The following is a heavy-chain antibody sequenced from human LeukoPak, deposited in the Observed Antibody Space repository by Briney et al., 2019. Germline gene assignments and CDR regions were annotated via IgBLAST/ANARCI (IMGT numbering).Heavy chain of an antibody. V-gene: IGHV4-39*01. J-gene: IGHJ5*02. CDR2: INYSGDT. CDR1: GDSISDTNYY. D-gene: IGHD3-10*01. Sequence: SETLSLTCIVSGDSISDTNYYWGWIRQSPGKRLEWIGTINYSGDTYYNPSLKSRLIISPDTSKDQFTLKLRSVTAADTAVYYCVRHDYYGSTNWFDPWGQGTLVTASS. CDR3: VRHDYYGSTNWFDP.